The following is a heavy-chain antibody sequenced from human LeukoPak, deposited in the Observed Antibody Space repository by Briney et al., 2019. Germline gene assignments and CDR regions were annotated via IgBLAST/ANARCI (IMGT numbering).Heavy chain of an antibody. Sequence: SETLSLTCTVSGGSISSYYWSWIRQPPGKGLEWIGYTYYSGSTNYNPSLKSRVTISVDTSKNQFSLKLSSVTAADTAVYYCARVKRDAFDIWGQGTMVTVSS. CDR1: GGSISSYY. CDR3: ARVKRDAFDI. J-gene: IGHJ3*02. CDR2: TYYSGST. V-gene: IGHV4-59*01.